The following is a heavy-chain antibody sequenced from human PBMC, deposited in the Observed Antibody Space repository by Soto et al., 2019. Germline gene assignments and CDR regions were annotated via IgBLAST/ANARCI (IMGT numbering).Heavy chain of an antibody. CDR2: INSDGSST. CDR3: ARSPGRTLAGYD. J-gene: IGHJ4*02. D-gene: IGHD3-9*01. Sequence: EVQLVESGGGLVQPGGSLRLSCAASGFTFSSYWMHWVRQAPGKGLVWVSRINSDGSSTSYADSVKGRFTISRDNAKNTLYLQMNSLRAEDTAVYYCARSPGRTLAGYDWGQGTLVTVSS. V-gene: IGHV3-74*01. CDR1: GFTFSSYW.